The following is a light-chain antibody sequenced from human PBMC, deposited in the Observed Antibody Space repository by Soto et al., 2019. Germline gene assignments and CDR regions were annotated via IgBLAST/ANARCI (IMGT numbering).Light chain of an antibody. V-gene: IGKV3-15*01. CDR3: QQYNNLLRRT. Sequence: EIMMTQSPATLSVSPGERATLSCRASQSINSILAWYQQKPGQAPRLLIYGASTRATGIPARFSGSGSGTEFTLTISSLQSEDFAVSYCQQYNNLLRRTFGQGTKVEIK. CDR1: QSINSI. CDR2: GAS. J-gene: IGKJ1*01.